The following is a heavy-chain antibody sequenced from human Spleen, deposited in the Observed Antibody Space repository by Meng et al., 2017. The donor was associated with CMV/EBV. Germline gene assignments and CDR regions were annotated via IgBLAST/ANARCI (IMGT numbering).Heavy chain of an antibody. J-gene: IGHJ2*01. CDR2: IWYDGSNK. CDR1: GFSFSNYG. CDR3: ARMTRSAWYFDL. D-gene: IGHD4-11*01. V-gene: IGHV3-33*01. Sequence: GESLKISCAASGFSFSNYGMHWVRQAPGKGLEWVAVIWYDGSNKYHADSVKGRFTISRDNSKNTLSLEMNILRAEDTAVYYCARMTRSAWYFDLWGRGTLVTVSS.